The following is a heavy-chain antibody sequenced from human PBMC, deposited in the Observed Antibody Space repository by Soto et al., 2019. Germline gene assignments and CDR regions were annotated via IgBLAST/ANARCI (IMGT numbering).Heavy chain of an antibody. D-gene: IGHD4-17*01. CDR2: ISSSSSTI. J-gene: IGHJ3*01. CDR3: ARDLDYGGNSEASAV. Sequence: PGGSLRLSCAASGFTFSSYSMNWVRQAPGKGLEWVSYISSSSSTIYYADSVKGRFTISRDNAKNSLYLQMNSLRDEDTAVYYCARDLDYGGNSEASAVWGQGTMVTVSS. V-gene: IGHV3-48*02. CDR1: GFTFSSYS.